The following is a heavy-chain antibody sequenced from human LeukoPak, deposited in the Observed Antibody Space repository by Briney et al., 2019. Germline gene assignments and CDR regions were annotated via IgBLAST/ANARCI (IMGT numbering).Heavy chain of an antibody. CDR1: GGSILTTNW. CDR3: TRESGAFSPFGF. D-gene: IGHD1-26*01. V-gene: IGHV4-4*02. J-gene: IGHJ4*02. CDR2: VHLSGAS. Sequence: PSETLSLTCAVSGGSILTTNWWSWVRQPPGMGLEWIGEVHLSGASNYNPSLKSRVNMSIDKSKNQLSLELTSVTAADTAIYYCTRESGAFSPFGFWGQGTLVTVSS.